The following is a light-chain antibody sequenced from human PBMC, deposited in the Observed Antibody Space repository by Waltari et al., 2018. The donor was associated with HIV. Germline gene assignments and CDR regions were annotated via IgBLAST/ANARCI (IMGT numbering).Light chain of an antibody. V-gene: IGKV1-13*02. J-gene: IGKJ4*01. CDR1: RDMGRS. CDR3: QQFHSYPLT. CDR2: EAS. Sequence: AIQLTQSPSSLSASVGERVSVTCRRSRDMGRSLAWFQQKPGKPPNLLIYEASNIESGVPSRFSGSGSGTDFSLNISDLQPEDFATYFCQQFHSYPLTFGGGTKVEIK.